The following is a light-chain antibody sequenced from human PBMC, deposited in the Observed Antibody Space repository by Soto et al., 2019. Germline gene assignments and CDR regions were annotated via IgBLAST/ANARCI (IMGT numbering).Light chain of an antibody. J-gene: IGLJ3*02. CDR3: ATWDANLRGWV. CDR2: KND. CDR1: SSNIGRNN. V-gene: IGLV1-47*01. Sequence: QSVLSQPPSASGTPGQRISISCSGSSSNIGRNNVYWYQQLPGTAPKLLIFKNDQRPSGVPDRFSGSKSGTSASLAISGLRPEVEADYYCATWDANLRGWVFGGGTKVTVL.